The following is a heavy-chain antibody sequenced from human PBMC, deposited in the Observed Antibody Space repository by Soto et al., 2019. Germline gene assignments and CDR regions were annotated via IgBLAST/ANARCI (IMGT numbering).Heavy chain of an antibody. Sequence: GGSLRLSCAASGFTFSSYGMHWVRQAPGKGLEWVAVIWYDGSNKYYADSVKGRFTISRDNSKNTLYLQMNSLRAEDTAVYYCAKEMDIVVVPAARPYYYYGMDVWGQGTTVTVSS. CDR3: AKEMDIVVVPAARPYYYYGMDV. V-gene: IGHV3-30*02. D-gene: IGHD2-2*03. CDR2: IWYDGSNK. J-gene: IGHJ6*02. CDR1: GFTFSSYG.